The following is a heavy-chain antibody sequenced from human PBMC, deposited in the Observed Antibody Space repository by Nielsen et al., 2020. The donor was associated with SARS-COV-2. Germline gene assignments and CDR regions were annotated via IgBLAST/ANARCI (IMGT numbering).Heavy chain of an antibody. V-gene: IGHV3-30*18. CDR2: ISYDGSNK. Sequence: GGSLRLSCAASGFTFSSYGMHWVRQAPGKGLEWVAVISYDGSNKYYADSVKGRFTISRDNSKNTLYLQMNSLRAEDTAVYYCAKGRTNKYSGSYYDDAFDIWGQGTMVTVSS. J-gene: IGHJ3*02. CDR3: AKGRTNKYSGSYYDDAFDI. CDR1: GFTFSSYG. D-gene: IGHD1-26*01.